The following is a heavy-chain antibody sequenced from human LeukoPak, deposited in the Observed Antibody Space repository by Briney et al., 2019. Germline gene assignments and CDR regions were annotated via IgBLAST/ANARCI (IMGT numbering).Heavy chain of an antibody. CDR2: ISSSGDVT. D-gene: IGHD3-22*01. CDR1: GIAFSSNA. Sequence: GGSLRLSCAASGIAFSSNAMSWVRQTPGKGLEWVSSISSSGDVTSYADSVKGRFTISRDRSKNTLYLQMNSLRAEDTAVYYCAKRDTSGYYCFDYWGQGTLVTVSS. J-gene: IGHJ4*02. CDR3: AKRDTSGYYCFDY. V-gene: IGHV3-23*01.